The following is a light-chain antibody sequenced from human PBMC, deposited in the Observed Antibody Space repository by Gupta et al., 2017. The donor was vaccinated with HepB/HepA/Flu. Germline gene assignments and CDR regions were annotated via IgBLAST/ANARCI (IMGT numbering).Light chain of an antibody. Sequence: QSVLTQPPSASGTPGQRVTIFCSVSSSNVANNYVYCYQHRPEAAPNLLIFRNNGRRSGVTARVSGSKSGTSAALAISGLLPEDEADYYCEAWDTSRSGHVVFGGGTKLTVL. CDR3: EAWDTSRSGHVV. CDR1: SSNVANNY. J-gene: IGLJ2*01. V-gene: IGLV1-47*01. CDR2: RNN.